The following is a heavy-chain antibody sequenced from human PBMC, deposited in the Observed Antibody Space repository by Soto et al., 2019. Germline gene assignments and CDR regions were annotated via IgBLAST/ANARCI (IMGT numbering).Heavy chain of an antibody. CDR3: ARAFCEMLRRSRYCMHF. V-gene: IGHV1-18*01. J-gene: IGHJ6*02. Sequence: GASVKVSCKASGYTFTSYGISWVRQAPGQGLEWMGWISAYNGNTNYAQKLQGRVTMTTDTSTSTAYMELRSLRSDDTAVYYCARAFCEMLRRSRYCMHFWGQGSSVTGSS. CDR1: GYTFTSYG. D-gene: IGHD2-21*01. CDR2: ISAYNGNT.